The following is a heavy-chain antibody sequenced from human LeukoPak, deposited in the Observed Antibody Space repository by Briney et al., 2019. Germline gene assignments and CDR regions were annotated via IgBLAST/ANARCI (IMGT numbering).Heavy chain of an antibody. D-gene: IGHD6-13*01. Sequence: GSLRLSCTASGFTFGDYAMSWVRQAPGKGLEWIGEINHSGSTNYNPSLKSRVTISVDTSKNQFSLKLSSVTAADTAVYYCARLGRSSSWYGWGQGTLVTVSS. CDR2: INHSGST. J-gene: IGHJ4*02. CDR3: ARLGRSSSWYG. CDR1: GFTFGDYA. V-gene: IGHV4-34*01.